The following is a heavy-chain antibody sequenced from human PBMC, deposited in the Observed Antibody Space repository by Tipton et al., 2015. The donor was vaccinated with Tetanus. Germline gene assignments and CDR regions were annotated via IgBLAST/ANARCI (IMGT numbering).Heavy chain of an antibody. CDR1: SGSISSSNYH. Sequence: TLSLTCIVSSGSISSSNYHWGWIRQPPGKGLEWIGSIHYSGSTYYKPSLKSRVTISVDTSKNQFSLKLSSVTAADTAVYYCARHVHGFGALLTPAATHYYYGMDVWGKGTTVTVSS. D-gene: IGHD2-2*01. CDR2: IHYSGST. J-gene: IGHJ6*04. CDR3: ARHVHGFGALLTPAATHYYYGMDV. V-gene: IGHV4-39*01.